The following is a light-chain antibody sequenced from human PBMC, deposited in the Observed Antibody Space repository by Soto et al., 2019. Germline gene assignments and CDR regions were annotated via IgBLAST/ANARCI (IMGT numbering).Light chain of an antibody. V-gene: IGKV1-5*01. CDR1: QTISSG. J-gene: IGKJ1*01. CDR2: DAS. CDR3: QQYKSYKT. Sequence: DIPMTQSPSTLSASVGDRVTITCRASQTISSGLAWYQQKPGKAPKVLIYDASTLESGVPSRFSGSGSGTEFTLTSISLQADDFATYYCQQYKSYKTFGQGTKVEI.